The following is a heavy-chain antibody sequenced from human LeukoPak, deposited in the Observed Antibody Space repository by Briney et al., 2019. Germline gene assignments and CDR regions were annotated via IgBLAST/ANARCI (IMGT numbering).Heavy chain of an antibody. V-gene: IGHV3-30*04. CDR2: ISYDGSNK. CDR1: GFTFSSYA. Sequence: PGGSLRLSCAASGFTFSSYAMHWVRQAPGKGLEWVAVISYDGSNKYYADSVKGRFTISRDNSKNTLYLQMNSLRAEDTAVYYCALRAFDIWGQGTMVTVSS. CDR3: ALRAFDI. J-gene: IGHJ3*02.